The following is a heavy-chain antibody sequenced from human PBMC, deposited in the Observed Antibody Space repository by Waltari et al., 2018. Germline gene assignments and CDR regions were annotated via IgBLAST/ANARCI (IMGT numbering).Heavy chain of an antibody. V-gene: IGHV4-4*07. CDR2: IYSSGTT. J-gene: IGHJ6*02. Sequence: QVQLQESGPGLVKPSETLSLTCTVSDGSINNYYWSWIRQPAGKGLEWIGRIYSSGTTDYNPSLTSRVTMLVDTSKNQFALKLSSVTAADTAVYYCARMGSTSRHSSRDIMDVWGQGTTVTVSS. CDR1: DGSINNYY. D-gene: IGHD2-2*01. CDR3: ARMGSTSRHSSRDIMDV.